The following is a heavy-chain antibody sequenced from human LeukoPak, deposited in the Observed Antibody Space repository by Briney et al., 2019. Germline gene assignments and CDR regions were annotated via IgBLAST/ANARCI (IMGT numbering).Heavy chain of an antibody. CDR3: ARVRQQQLVPYYYYYYMDV. D-gene: IGHD6-13*01. J-gene: IGHJ6*03. CDR2: IYYSGST. CDR1: GGSISSSSYY. Sequence: SETLSLTCTVSGGSISSSSYYWGWIRQPPGKGLEWIGSIYYSGSTYYNPSLKSRVTISVDTSKNQFSLKLSSVTAADTAVYYCARVRQQQLVPYYYYYYMDVWGKGTTVTVSS. V-gene: IGHV4-39*07.